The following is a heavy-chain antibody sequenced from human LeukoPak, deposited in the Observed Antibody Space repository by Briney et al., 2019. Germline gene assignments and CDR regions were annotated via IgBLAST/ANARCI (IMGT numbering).Heavy chain of an antibody. CDR1: GGSISSYY. J-gene: IGHJ5*02. V-gene: IGHV4-59*08. D-gene: IGHD2-15*01. CDR2: VYYSGST. Sequence: SETLSLTCTVSGGSISSYYWSWIRQPPGKGLEWIGYVYYSGSTNYNPSLKSRVTISVDTSMDQFFLNSNSVTAADTAVYYCVRGGTNWFDPWGQGTLVTVSS. CDR3: VRGGTNWFDP.